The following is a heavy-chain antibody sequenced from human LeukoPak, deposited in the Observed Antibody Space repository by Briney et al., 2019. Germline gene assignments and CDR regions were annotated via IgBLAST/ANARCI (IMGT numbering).Heavy chain of an antibody. CDR1: GGSISRSGYH. CDR2: ISYSGST. D-gene: IGHD2-2*01. Sequence: PSETLSLTCSVSGGSISRSGYHWRWIRQPPGKGLEWIGTISYSGSTYYNPSLKSRVTISVDTSKNQFSLELSSVTAADSAVYYCKVPQYPGDYWGQGTLVTVSS. CDR3: KVPQYPGDY. J-gene: IGHJ4*02. V-gene: IGHV4-39*01.